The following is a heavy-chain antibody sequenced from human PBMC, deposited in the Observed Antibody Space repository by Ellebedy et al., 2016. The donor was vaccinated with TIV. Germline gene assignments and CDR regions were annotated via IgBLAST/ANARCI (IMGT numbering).Heavy chain of an antibody. V-gene: IGHV1-46*01. Sequence: ASVKVSCXASGYTFTGYYMHWVRQAPGQGLEWMGIINPSGGSTSYAQKFQGRVTMTRNTSISTAYMELSSLRSEDTAVYYCARGVLSSWSLNWFDPWGQGTLVTVSS. CDR2: INPSGGST. D-gene: IGHD6-13*01. CDR1: GYTFTGYY. CDR3: ARGVLSSWSLNWFDP. J-gene: IGHJ5*02.